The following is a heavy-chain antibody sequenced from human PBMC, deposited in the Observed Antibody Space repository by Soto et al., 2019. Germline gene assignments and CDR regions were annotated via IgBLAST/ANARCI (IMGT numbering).Heavy chain of an antibody. D-gene: IGHD2-15*01. CDR1: GYTFTSYG. Sequence: AASVTVSCKASGYTFTSYGISWVRQAPGQGLEWMGWVNSYEPKPNYAQTFQGRVTMTTDTSTTTAYMELRSLTYDDTAVYYCARDWFCSGRSCEDCFDSWG. CDR3: ARDWFCSGRSCEDCFDS. CDR2: VNSYEPKP. V-gene: IGHV1-18*04. J-gene: IGHJ4*01.